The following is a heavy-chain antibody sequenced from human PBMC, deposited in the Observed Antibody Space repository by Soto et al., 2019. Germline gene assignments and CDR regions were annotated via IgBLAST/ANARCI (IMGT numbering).Heavy chain of an antibody. J-gene: IGHJ4*02. CDR2: ISAYNGNT. Sequence: QVQLVQSGAEVKKPGASVKVSCKASGYTFTSYGISWVRQAPGQGLEWMGWISAYNGNTNYAQKLQGRVTMTTDTSTSTAYMELRSLRSDDTAVYYCAGADCSSTSCYVGGIDYWGQGTLVTVSS. CDR1: GYTFTSYG. V-gene: IGHV1-18*01. D-gene: IGHD2-2*01. CDR3: AGADCSSTSCYVGGIDY.